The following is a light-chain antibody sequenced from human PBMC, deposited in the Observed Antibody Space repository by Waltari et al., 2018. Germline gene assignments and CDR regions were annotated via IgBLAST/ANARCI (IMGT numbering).Light chain of an antibody. J-gene: IGKJ2*01. CDR2: GAS. CDR3: QQYYTTPYT. V-gene: IGKV3-15*01. Sequence: EIVLTQSPATLSVSPGERATLSCRASQSVSSNLAWYQHKPGQPPRLLIYGASTRATGIPARFNGSGSGTEFTLTISSLQSEDFAVYYCQQYYTTPYTFGQGTKLEIK. CDR1: QSVSSN.